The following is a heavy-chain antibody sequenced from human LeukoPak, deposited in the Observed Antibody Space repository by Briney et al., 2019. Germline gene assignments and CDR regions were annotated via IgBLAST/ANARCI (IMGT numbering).Heavy chain of an antibody. D-gene: IGHD4-23*01. J-gene: IGHJ2*01. CDR2: IDPSDSYT. Sequence: GESLKIFCKGSAYNFANYWISRVRQMPGKGLEWMGRIDPSDSYTDYSPSFQGPVTLSVGQSNNTAYLQWSGLKASDPATYYCARDQSGGSTFWYFDLWGRGILVTVSS. V-gene: IGHV5-10-1*01. CDR3: ARDQSGGSTFWYFDL. CDR1: AYNFANYW.